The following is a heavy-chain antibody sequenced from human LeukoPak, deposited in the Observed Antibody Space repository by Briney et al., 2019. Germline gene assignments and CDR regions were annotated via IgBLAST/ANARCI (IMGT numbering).Heavy chain of an antibody. Sequence: SETLSLTCAVSGGSVSSGGYYRSWIRQPPGKGLEWIGYISDSGSTYYNPSLKSRVTISVDRSKNQFSLKLSSVTAADTAVYYCARGRITMIVVVTHFDYWGQGTLVTVSS. CDR1: GGSVSSGGYY. D-gene: IGHD3-22*01. CDR3: ARGRITMIVVVTHFDY. J-gene: IGHJ4*02. CDR2: ISDSGST. V-gene: IGHV4-61*08.